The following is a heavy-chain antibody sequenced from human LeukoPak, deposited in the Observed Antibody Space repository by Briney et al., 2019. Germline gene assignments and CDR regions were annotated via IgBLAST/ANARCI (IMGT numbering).Heavy chain of an antibody. CDR1: GRSFSGYY. Sequence: PSETLSLTCAVYGRSFSGYYWTWIRQPPGKGLEWIGEINQSGGANYNPSLKSRVTISVDTSKKRFSLNLNSVTAADTAVYYCASGGVGDRLGYWGQGTLVIVSS. D-gene: IGHD3-10*01. CDR3: ASGGVGDRLGY. CDR2: INQSGGA. V-gene: IGHV4-34*01. J-gene: IGHJ4*02.